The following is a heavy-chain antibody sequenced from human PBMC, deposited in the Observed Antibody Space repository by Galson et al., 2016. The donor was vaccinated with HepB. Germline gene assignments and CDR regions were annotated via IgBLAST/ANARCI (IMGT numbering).Heavy chain of an antibody. D-gene: IGHD2-15*01. J-gene: IGHJ3*02. V-gene: IGHV1-46*01. CDR1: GHTFTTYY. Sequence: SVKVSCKASGHTFTTYYMHWVRQAPGQGLEWMGIINPSGGSTNYAQKFQDRVTMTRDTSTSTVYMELRSLRSEDKAVYYCARGVVELLFKCAFDIWGQGTMVTVSS. CDR3: ARGVVELLFKCAFDI. CDR2: INPSGGST.